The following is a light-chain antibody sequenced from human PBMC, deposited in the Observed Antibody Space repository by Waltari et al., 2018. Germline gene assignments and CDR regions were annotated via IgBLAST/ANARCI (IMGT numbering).Light chain of an antibody. V-gene: IGKV1-5*03. CDR3: QQYDSYPFT. Sequence: DIQMTQSPSTLSASVGDRVTITCRAIQTSSSWLAWYQQTPGTPPKLLIYKASTLESGVPSTFSGSGSGTEFTLTISSLQPDDFATYYCQQYDSYPFTFGPGTRVDIK. J-gene: IGKJ3*01. CDR1: QTSSSW. CDR2: KAS.